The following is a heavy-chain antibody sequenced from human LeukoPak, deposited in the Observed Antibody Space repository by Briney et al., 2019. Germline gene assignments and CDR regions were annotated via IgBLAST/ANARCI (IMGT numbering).Heavy chain of an antibody. D-gene: IGHD2-15*01. V-gene: IGHV3-30*04. CDR1: GFTFSSYA. Sequence: GRSLRLSCAASGFTFSSYAMHWVRQAPCKGLEWVAVISFDGSNKYYADSVKGRFTITRDNSKNTLYLQMNSLRAEDTAVYYCARDNNDRRLGYCSGGSCYRPWGFDPWGQGTLVTVSS. CDR2: ISFDGSNK. CDR3: ARDNNDRRLGYCSGGSCYRPWGFDP. J-gene: IGHJ5*02.